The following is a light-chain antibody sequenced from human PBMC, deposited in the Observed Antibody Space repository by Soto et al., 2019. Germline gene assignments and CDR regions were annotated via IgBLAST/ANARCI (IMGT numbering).Light chain of an antibody. V-gene: IGKV1-8*01. CDR2: AAS. Sequence: AIRMTQSPSSFSASTGDRVTITCRASQGISSYLAWYQQKPGKAPKLLIYAASTLQSGVPSRFSGSGSGTDFTLTISCLQSEDVATYYCQQYYTSPWTFGQGTKVEIK. CDR1: QGISSY. J-gene: IGKJ1*01. CDR3: QQYYTSPWT.